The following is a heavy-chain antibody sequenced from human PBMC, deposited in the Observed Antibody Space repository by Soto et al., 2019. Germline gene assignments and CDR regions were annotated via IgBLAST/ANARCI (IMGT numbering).Heavy chain of an antibody. Sequence: GGSLRLSCAASGFTFSSYGMHWVRQAPGKGLEWVAVIWYDGSNKYYADSVKGRFTISRDNSKNTLYLQMNSLRAEDTAVYYCARDSKLLTYYFDYWGQGTLVTVSS. CDR2: IWYDGSNK. V-gene: IGHV3-33*01. D-gene: IGHD2-15*01. CDR1: GFTFSSYG. J-gene: IGHJ4*02. CDR3: ARDSKLLTYYFDY.